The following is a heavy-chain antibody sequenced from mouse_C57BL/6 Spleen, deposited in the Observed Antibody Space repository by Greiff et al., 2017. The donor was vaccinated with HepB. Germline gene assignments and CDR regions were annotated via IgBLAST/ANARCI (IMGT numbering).Heavy chain of an antibody. V-gene: IGHV2-2*01. Sequence: QVQLQQSGPGLVQPSQSLSITCTVSGFSLTSYGVHWVRQSPGKGLEWLGVIWSGGSTDYNAAFISRLSISKDNSKSQVFFKMNSLQAEDTAIYYCARTYYGSTYGYFDVWGTGTTVTVSS. J-gene: IGHJ1*03. CDR1: GFSLTSYG. CDR3: ARTYYGSTYGYFDV. D-gene: IGHD1-1*01. CDR2: IWSGGST.